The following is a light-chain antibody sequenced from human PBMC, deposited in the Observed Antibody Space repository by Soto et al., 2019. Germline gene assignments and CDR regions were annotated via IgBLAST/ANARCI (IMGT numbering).Light chain of an antibody. CDR1: QSLRSS. Sequence: ETMMTQSPDTLSVSLGERATLSCRASQSLRSSLAWYQQKPGQAPRLLIYDASTSATGIPARFSGSGSGTDFTLTISGLQSEDFAVYYCQQYNNWPPTFGQGTKVEIK. CDR3: QQYNNWPPT. CDR2: DAS. J-gene: IGKJ1*01. V-gene: IGKV3-15*01.